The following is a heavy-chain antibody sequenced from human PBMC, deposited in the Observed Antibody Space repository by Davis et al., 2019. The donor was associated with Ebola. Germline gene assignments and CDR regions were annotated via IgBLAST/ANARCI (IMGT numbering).Heavy chain of an antibody. CDR3: ARGYSPRYSSPRDYWYFDL. V-gene: IGHV1-2*02. Sequence: ASVKASCKASGYTFTGYYMHWVRQAPGQGLEWMGWINPNSGGTNYAQKFQGRVTMTRDTSISTAYMELSRLRSDDTAVYYCARGYSPRYSSPRDYWYFDLWGRGTLVTVSS. J-gene: IGHJ2*01. CDR1: GYTFTGYY. D-gene: IGHD6-13*01. CDR2: INPNSGGT.